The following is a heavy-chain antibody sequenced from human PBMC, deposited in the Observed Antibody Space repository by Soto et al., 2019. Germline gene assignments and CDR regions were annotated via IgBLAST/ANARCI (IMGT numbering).Heavy chain of an antibody. D-gene: IGHD5-18*01. J-gene: IGHJ4*02. CDR1: GGYISSGDYY. CDR2: IYYSGST. CDR3: ARGPRGYSYGGVDY. Sequence: PSEPLALTCPVSGGYISSGDYYWSWLSQPPGKGLEWIGYIYYSGSTYYNPSLKSRVTISVDTSKNQFSLKLSSVTAADTAVYYCARGPRGYSYGGVDYWGQGTLVTVSS. V-gene: IGHV4-30-4*01.